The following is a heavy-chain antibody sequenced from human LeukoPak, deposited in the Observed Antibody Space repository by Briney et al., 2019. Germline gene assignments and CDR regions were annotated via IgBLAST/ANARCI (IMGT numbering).Heavy chain of an antibody. CDR2: IKQEGSEK. CDR1: GFTFSNYW. V-gene: IGHV3-7*05. J-gene: IGHJ5*02. D-gene: IGHD1-26*01. CDR3: AREGSYRNWFDP. Sequence: GGSLRLSCAASGFTFSNYWMSWVRQAPGKGLEWVANIKQEGSEKYYVDSVKGRFTISRDNAKNLLYLQTNSLRAEDTAVYYCAREGSYRNWFDPWGQGTLVTVSS.